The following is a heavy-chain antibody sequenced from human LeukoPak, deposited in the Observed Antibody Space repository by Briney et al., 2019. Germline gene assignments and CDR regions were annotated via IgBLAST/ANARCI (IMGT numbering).Heavy chain of an antibody. D-gene: IGHD2-2*01. Sequence: SVKVSCKASGGTFSSFAISWVRQAPGQGLEWMGGIIPIFGTANYAQKFQGRVTITTDESTSTAYMELSSLRSEDTAVYYCARDIVVARFGNWFDPWGQGTLVTVSS. CDR2: IIPIFGTA. V-gene: IGHV1-69*05. J-gene: IGHJ5*02. CDR3: ARDIVVARFGNWFDP. CDR1: GGTFSSFA.